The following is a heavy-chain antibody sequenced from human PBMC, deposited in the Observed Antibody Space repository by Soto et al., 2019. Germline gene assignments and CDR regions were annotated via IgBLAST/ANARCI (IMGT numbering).Heavy chain of an antibody. Sequence: PGGSLRLSCAASGFTFSSYGMHWVRQAPGKGLEWVAVISYDGSNKYYADSVKGRFTISRDNSKNTLYLQMNSLRAEDTAVYYCAKDRLPFGSGGSCYNYWGKGTLVTVSS. CDR3: AKDRLPFGSGGSCYNY. CDR1: GFTFSSYG. V-gene: IGHV3-30*18. D-gene: IGHD2-15*01. CDR2: ISYDGSNK. J-gene: IGHJ4*02.